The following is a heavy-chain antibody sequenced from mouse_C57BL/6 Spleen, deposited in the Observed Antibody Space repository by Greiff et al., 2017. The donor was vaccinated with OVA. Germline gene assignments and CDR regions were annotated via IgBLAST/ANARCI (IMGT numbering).Heavy chain of an antibody. CDR2: ISDGGSYT. D-gene: IGHD2-4*01. V-gene: IGHV5-4*01. CDR3: ARDRGYDYDAMDY. J-gene: IGHJ4*01. Sequence: EVQVVESGGGLVKPGGSLKLSCAASGFTFSSYAMSWVRQTPEKRLEWVATISDGGSYTYYPDNVKGRFTISRDNAKNNLYLQMSHLKSEDTAMYYCARDRGYDYDAMDYWGQGTSVTVSS. CDR1: GFTFSSYA.